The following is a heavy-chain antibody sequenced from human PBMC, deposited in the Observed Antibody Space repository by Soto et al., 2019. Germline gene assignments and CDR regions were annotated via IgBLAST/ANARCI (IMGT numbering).Heavy chain of an antibody. CDR2: INPNSGGT. D-gene: IGHD5-18*01. Sequence: QVQLVQSGAEVKKPGASVKVSCKASGYTFTGYYMHWVRQAPGQGLEWMGWINPNSGGTNYAQKFQGWVTMTRDTSISTAYRELSRLRSDDTAVYYCARERIQLWATNEYYYGMDVWGQGTTVPVSS. J-gene: IGHJ6*02. V-gene: IGHV1-2*04. CDR3: ARERIQLWATNEYYYGMDV. CDR1: GYTFTGYY.